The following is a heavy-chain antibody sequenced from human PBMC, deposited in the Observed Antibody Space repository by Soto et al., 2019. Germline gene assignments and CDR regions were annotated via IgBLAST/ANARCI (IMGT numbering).Heavy chain of an antibody. J-gene: IGHJ5*02. D-gene: IGHD3-22*01. V-gene: IGHV4-39*01. CDR1: GGSIINSRYY. CDR3: ARDYYDSSDYTTNWFDP. CDR2: IYHTGNT. Sequence: TSETLSLTCTVSGGSIINSRYYWALIRQPPGKGLEWIGSIYHTGNTYYNPSLRSRVTISVDTSKNQFSLKLTSVTAADTAVYYCARDYYDSSDYTTNWFDPWGQGTLVTVS.